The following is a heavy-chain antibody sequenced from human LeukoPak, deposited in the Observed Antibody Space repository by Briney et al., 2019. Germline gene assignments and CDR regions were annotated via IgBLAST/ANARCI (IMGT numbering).Heavy chain of an antibody. Sequence: PSETLSLTCDVSGGSFSSTNWWSWVRRTPGKGLEWIGEIHHSESTNYNPSLRSRVTISIDKSKNQFSLKLSSVTAADTAVHYCVRDVISAAAYGGQGTLGTVS. J-gene: IGHJ4*02. D-gene: IGHD6-13*01. V-gene: IGHV4-4*02. CDR3: VRDVISAAAY. CDR2: IHHSEST. CDR1: GGSFSSTNW.